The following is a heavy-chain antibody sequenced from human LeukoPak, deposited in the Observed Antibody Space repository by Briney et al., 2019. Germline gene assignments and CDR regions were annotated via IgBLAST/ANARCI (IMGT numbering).Heavy chain of an antibody. V-gene: IGHV3-74*01. J-gene: IGHJ4*02. CDR1: GFSLSSYW. D-gene: IGHD6-13*01. CDR3: ARRQYRSSWYYFDY. Sequence: GGSLRLSCAASGFSLSSYWMHWVRQAPGKGLVWVSRIDSDGSTTNYADSVKGRFTISRDNAKNTLYLQMNSLRAEDTAVYYCARRQYRSSWYYFDYWGQGTLVTVSS. CDR2: IDSDGSTT.